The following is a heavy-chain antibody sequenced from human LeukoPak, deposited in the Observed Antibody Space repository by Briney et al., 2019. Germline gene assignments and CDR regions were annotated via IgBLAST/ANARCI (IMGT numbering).Heavy chain of an antibody. Sequence: GGSLRLSFAASGFTFSSYAMHWVRQAPGKGLEWVAVISYDGSNKYYADSVKGRFTISRDNSKNTLYLQMNSLRAEDTAVYYCARIWPPVAAFDIWGQGTMVTVSS. CDR2: ISYDGSNK. V-gene: IGHV3-30*04. D-gene: IGHD2-15*01. CDR3: ARIWPPVAAFDI. J-gene: IGHJ3*02. CDR1: GFTFSSYA.